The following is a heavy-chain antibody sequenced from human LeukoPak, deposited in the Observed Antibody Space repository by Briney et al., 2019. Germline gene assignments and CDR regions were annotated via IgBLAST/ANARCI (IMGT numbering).Heavy chain of an antibody. CDR3: ARAAHRGFSFVY. CDR2: ISYDGSNK. D-gene: IGHD3-10*01. CDR1: GFTFSSYG. Sequence: GRSLRLSCAASGFTFSSYGMHWVRQAPGKGLEWVAVISYDGSNKYYADSVKGRFTISKDISQNTLFLQMNSLRPEDTAVYYCARAAHRGFSFVYWGQGTLVTVSS. J-gene: IGHJ4*02. V-gene: IGHV3-30*03.